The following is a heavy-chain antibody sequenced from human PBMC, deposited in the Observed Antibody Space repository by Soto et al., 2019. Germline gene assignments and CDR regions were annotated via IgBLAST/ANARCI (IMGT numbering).Heavy chain of an antibody. J-gene: IGHJ4*02. V-gene: IGHV1-18*01. D-gene: IGHD6-13*01. Sequence: QVQLVQSGAEVKEPGASVKVSCKASGYTFTSYGISWVRQAPGQGLEWMGWISAYNGNTKYVQKFQGRVTMTTDTSTSTAYMVLRSLRSDDTAVYYCATDAAAGLNDYWGQGTLVTVSS. CDR1: GYTFTSYG. CDR3: ATDAAAGLNDY. CDR2: ISAYNGNT.